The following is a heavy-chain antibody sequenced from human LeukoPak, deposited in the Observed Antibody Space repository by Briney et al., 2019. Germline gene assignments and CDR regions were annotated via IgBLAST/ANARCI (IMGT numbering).Heavy chain of an antibody. D-gene: IGHD2-15*01. V-gene: IGHV1-18*01. J-gene: IGHJ4*02. CDR2: ISADSGIT. CDR1: GYTFSSYG. Sequence: ASVKVSCKASGYTFSSYGISWVRQAPGQGLEWMGWISADSGITHYAQDLQGRVTMTTDTSTSTAYMELRSLRSDDTAVYYCARYSGGTFRHPYYFDYWGQGTLVTVSS. CDR3: ARYSGGTFRHPYYFDY.